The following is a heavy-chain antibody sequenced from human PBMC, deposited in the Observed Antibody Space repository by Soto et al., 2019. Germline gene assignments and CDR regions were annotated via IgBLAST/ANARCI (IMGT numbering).Heavy chain of an antibody. J-gene: IGHJ6*02. D-gene: IGHD6-13*01. CDR2: ISGSGSPI. V-gene: IGHV3-48*03. CDR1: GFSFSSYE. Sequence: GSLRLSCTASGFSFSSYEMNWVRQAPGKGLEWVSYISGSGSPIYYAASVKGRFTISRDNAKNSLYLQMNSLRAEDTAVYYCAREFSGYSNSGMDVWGQGTTVTVSS. CDR3: AREFSGYSNSGMDV.